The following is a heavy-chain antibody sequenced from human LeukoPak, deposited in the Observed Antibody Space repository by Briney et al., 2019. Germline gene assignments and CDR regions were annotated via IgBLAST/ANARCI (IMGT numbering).Heavy chain of an antibody. V-gene: IGHV3-23*01. D-gene: IGHD3-10*01. CDR3: ANYGSGSPRDY. CDR2: ISGSGGST. J-gene: IGHJ4*02. CDR1: GFTFSSYA. Sequence: QSGGSLRLSCAASGFTFSSYAMSWVRQAPGKGLEWVSAISGSGGSTYYADSVKDRFTISRDNSKNTLYLQMNSLRAEDTAVYYCANYGSGSPRDYWGQGTLVTVSS.